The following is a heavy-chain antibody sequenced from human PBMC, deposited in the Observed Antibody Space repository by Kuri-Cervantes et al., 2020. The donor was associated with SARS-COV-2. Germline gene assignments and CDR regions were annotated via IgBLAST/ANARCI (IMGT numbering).Heavy chain of an antibody. Sequence: GESLKISCAASGFTFSNAWMNWVGQAPGKGLEWVGRIKSKTEGGTTDYAAPVKGRVTISRDDSKNTMYLQMNSLKTEDTAVYYCTLGAYYYYDGMDVWGQGTTVTVSS. CDR3: TLGAYYYYDGMDV. CDR2: IKSKTEGGTT. V-gene: IGHV3-15*07. J-gene: IGHJ6*02. CDR1: GFTFSNAW.